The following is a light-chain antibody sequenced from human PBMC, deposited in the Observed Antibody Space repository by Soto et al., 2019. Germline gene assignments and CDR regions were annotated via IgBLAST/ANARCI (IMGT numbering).Light chain of an antibody. CDR3: QQYNNWPS. CDR1: QTVSRN. Sequence: EVVMTQSPATLSVSPGERDTLSCRASQTVSRNLAWYQQRPGQAPRLLIYDISNRATGVPARFSGSGPETEFTLTIRSLQSEDFAVYFCQQYNNWPSVGPGTRLEIK. V-gene: IGKV3-15*01. J-gene: IGKJ5*01. CDR2: DIS.